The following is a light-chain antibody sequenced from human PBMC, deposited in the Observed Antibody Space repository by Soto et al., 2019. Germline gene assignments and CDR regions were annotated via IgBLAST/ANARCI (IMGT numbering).Light chain of an antibody. V-gene: IGLV2-8*01. CDR1: SSDVGGYNY. CDR3: SSYAGSNNLL. Sequence: QSALTRPPSASGSPGQSVTISCTGTSSDVGGYNYVSWYQQHPGKAPKLMIYDISKRPSGVPDRFSGFKSGNTASLTVSGLQAEDEADYYCSSYAGSNNLLFGGGTKLTVL. J-gene: IGLJ3*02. CDR2: DIS.